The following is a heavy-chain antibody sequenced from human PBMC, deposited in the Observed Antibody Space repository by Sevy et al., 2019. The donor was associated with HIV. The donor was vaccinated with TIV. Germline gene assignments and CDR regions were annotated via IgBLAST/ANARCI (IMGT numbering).Heavy chain of an antibody. CDR2: IYYSGST. Sequence: SETLSLTCTVSDGSISSYYWSWIRQPPGKGLEWIGYIYYSGSTNYNPSLKSRVTISVDTSKNQFSLKLSSVTAADTAVYYCARGSGYCSSTSCYAGGGYNWFDPWGQGTLVTVSS. V-gene: IGHV4-59*01. J-gene: IGHJ5*02. D-gene: IGHD2-2*01. CDR1: DGSISSYY. CDR3: ARGSGYCSSTSCYAGGGYNWFDP.